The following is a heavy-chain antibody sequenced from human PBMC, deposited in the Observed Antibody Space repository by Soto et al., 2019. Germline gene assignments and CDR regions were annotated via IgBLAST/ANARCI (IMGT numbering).Heavy chain of an antibody. J-gene: IGHJ6*02. CDR1: GYTFTSYG. Sequence: GASVKVSCKASGYTFTSYGISWVRQAPGQGLEWMGWISAYNGNTNYAQKLQGRVTMTTDTSTSTAYMELRSLRSDDTAVYYCARDGVYYYDSSGSSPGYYYGMDVWGQGTTVTVSS. V-gene: IGHV1-18*01. CDR3: ARDGVYYYDSSGSSPGYYYGMDV. CDR2: ISAYNGNT. D-gene: IGHD3-22*01.